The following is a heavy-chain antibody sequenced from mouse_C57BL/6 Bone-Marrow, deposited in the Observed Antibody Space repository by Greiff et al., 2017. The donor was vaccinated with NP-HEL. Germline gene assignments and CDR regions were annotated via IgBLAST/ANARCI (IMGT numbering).Heavy chain of an antibody. J-gene: IGHJ4*01. CDR2: INPSNGGT. CDR1: GYAFSSYW. CDR3: ARAGGYERMDY. D-gene: IGHD2-3*01. Sequence: QVQLQQSGAELVKPGASVKISCKASGYAFSSYWMNWVKQRPGKGLEWIGNINPSNGGTNYNEKFKSKATLTVDKSSSTAYMQLSSVTSEDSAVYYCARAGGYERMDYWGQGTSVTVSS. V-gene: IGHV1-80*01.